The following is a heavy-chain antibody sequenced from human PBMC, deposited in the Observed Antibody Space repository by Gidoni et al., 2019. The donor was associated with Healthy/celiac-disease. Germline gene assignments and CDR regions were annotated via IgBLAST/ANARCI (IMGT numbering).Heavy chain of an antibody. D-gene: IGHD4-17*01. CDR3: ARDGPTTVTTYWYFDL. CDR1: GFTFSRYS. J-gene: IGHJ2*01. CDR2: ISSSSSYI. Sequence: EVQLVESGGGLVKPGGSLRLSCAASGFTFSRYSMNWVRQAPGKGLEWVSSISSSSSYIYYADSVKGRFTISRDNAKNSLYLQMNSLRAEDTAVYYCARDGPTTVTTYWYFDLWGRGTLVTVSS. V-gene: IGHV3-21*01.